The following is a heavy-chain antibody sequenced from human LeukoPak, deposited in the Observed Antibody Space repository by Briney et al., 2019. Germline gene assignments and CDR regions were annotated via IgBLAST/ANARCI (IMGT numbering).Heavy chain of an antibody. Sequence: DSMKVSCKSSGLTFTDHYIHWVRQGPGQGLEWMGYIGPHSTFTSSPQEFQGRVTMTRDASMSTAYMELTRLTSDDTAVYYCVREGEGPLSKDFDYWGQGTLVTVSS. CDR2: IGPHSTFT. V-gene: IGHV1-2*02. D-gene: IGHD2/OR15-2a*01. CDR1: GLTFTDHY. J-gene: IGHJ4*02. CDR3: VREGEGPLSKDFDY.